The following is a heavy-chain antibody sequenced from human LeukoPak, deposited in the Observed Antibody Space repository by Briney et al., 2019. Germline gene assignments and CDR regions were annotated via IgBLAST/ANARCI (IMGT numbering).Heavy chain of an antibody. J-gene: IGHJ4*02. CDR1: DLTFSNYA. D-gene: IGHD3-3*01. CDR3: ARGVPYASWSGPHYSDY. CDR2: ISASSDTT. V-gene: IGHV3-23*01. Sequence: PGGSLRLSCAASDLTFSNYAMSWVRQSPGKGLEWVSSISASSDTTHYADSVKGRFSISRDNAKNSLYLQMNSLRAEDTAVYYCARGVPYASWSGPHYSDYWGQGTLVTVSS.